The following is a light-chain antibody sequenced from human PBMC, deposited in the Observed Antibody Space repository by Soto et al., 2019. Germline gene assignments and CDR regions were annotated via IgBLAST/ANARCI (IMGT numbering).Light chain of an antibody. CDR2: DVS. J-gene: IGKJ4*01. CDR1: QSLTNNF. Sequence: EIVLTQSPATLSLSPGERVTLSCGASQSLTNNFLAWYQQRPGLAPKLLIFDVSTWATGIPDRFSGSGSGTDFTLTISRLEPEDFAVYYCQRFDNSPTFGGGTKVEFK. V-gene: IGKV3D-20*01. CDR3: QRFDNSPT.